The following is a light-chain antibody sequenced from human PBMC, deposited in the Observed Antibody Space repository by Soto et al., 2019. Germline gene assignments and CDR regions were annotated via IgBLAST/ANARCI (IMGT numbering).Light chain of an antibody. V-gene: IGKV3-15*01. Sequence: EIVMTQSPATLSVSPGERATLSCRASQSVRRNLAWYQQKPGQAPRLLIYGASTRATGIPARFSGSGSGTEFTLTISRLQSEDFAVYYCQHYNNWPPWTFGQGTKVEIK. CDR2: GAS. CDR3: QHYNNWPPWT. J-gene: IGKJ1*01. CDR1: QSVRRN.